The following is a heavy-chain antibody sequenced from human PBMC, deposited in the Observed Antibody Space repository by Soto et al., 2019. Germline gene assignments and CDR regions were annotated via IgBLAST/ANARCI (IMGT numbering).Heavy chain of an antibody. CDR1: GGSISSYY. Sequence: SETLSLTCTVSGGSISSYYWSWIRQPPGKGLEWIGYIYYSGSTNYNPSLKSRVTISVDTSKNQFSLKLSSVTAADTAVYYCARHDYYGSGSYPRGYYYYYYMDVWGKGTTVTVSS. D-gene: IGHD3-10*01. J-gene: IGHJ6*03. CDR3: ARHDYYGSGSYPRGYYYYYYMDV. CDR2: IYYSGST. V-gene: IGHV4-59*08.